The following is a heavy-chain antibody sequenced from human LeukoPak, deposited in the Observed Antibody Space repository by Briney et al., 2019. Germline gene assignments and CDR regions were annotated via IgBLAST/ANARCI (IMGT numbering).Heavy chain of an antibody. Sequence: GGSLRLSCAASGFTFSSYSMNWVRMAPGKGQEWVSSISSTGTYIYYADSVKGRFTISRDNAKNSLYLQMNSLRAEDTAVYYCARPERDYYESSGYYYGYWGQGTLVTVSS. V-gene: IGHV3-21*06. CDR2: ISSTGTYI. CDR3: ARPERDYYESSGYYYGY. D-gene: IGHD3-22*01. CDR1: GFTFSSYS. J-gene: IGHJ4*02.